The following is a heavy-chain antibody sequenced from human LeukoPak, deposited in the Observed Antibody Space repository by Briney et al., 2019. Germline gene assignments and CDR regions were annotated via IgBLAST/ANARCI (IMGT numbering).Heavy chain of an antibody. D-gene: IGHD6-13*01. CDR2: IKHDGSEQ. V-gene: IGHV3-7*05. CDR3: ARDPYSSSWSYGMDV. CDR1: GFTFSNYW. J-gene: IGHJ6*02. Sequence: GGSLRLSCTASGFTFSNYWMSWVRQTPEKGLEWLANIKHDGSEQVYVDSVKGRFTISRDNAKNSLYLQMNSLRVEDTAVYYCARDPYSSSWSYGMDVWGQGTTVTVSS.